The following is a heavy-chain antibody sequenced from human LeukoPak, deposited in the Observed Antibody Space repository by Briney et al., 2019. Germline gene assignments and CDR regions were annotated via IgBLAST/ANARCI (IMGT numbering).Heavy chain of an antibody. J-gene: IGHJ6*04. V-gene: IGHV3-30-3*01. CDR1: GFTFSTYA. Sequence: GGSLRLSCAASGFTFSTYAMHWVRQAPGKGLEWVAIVTYDVNTKYYADSVKGRFTISRDNSENTLYLEMNSLRAEDTAVYFCARRPTCSGGTCYGLDVWGKGTTVTVSS. CDR2: VTYDVNTK. D-gene: IGHD2-15*01. CDR3: ARRPTCSGGTCYGLDV.